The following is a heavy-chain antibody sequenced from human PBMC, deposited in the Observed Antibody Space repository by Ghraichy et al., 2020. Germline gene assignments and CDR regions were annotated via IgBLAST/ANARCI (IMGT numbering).Heavy chain of an antibody. CDR2: VHYNGGT. CDR1: GDSINNDY. J-gene: IGHJ5*02. CDR3: ARGAGWYNP. D-gene: IGHD6-19*01. V-gene: IGHV4-59*01. Sequence: ESLNISCTVSGDSINNDYWSWLRQPPGKGLEWIAYVHYNGGTNYNPSLKSRATILLDTSKTQFSLTLSSVTAADTAVYYCARGAGWYNPWGQGTRVTVSS.